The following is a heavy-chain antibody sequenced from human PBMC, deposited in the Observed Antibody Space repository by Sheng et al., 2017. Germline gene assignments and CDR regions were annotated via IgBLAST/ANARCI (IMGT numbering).Heavy chain of an antibody. CDR2: INPNSGGT. Sequence: QVQLVQSGAEVKKPGASVKVSCKASGYTFTGYYMHWVRQAPGQGLEWMGWINPNSGGTNYAQKFQGRVTMTRDTSISTAYMELSRLRSDDTAVYYCAKRGSSYGNYYGMDVWGQGTTVTVSS. CDR1: GYTFTGYY. D-gene: IGHD5-18*01. CDR3: AKRGSSYGNYYGMDV. V-gene: IGHV1-2*02. J-gene: IGHJ6*02.